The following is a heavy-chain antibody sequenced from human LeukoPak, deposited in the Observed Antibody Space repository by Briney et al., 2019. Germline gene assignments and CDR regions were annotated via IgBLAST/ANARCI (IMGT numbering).Heavy chain of an antibody. CDR1: GGSFSGYY. CDR2: IYTSGST. V-gene: IGHV4-59*10. D-gene: IGHD6-13*01. J-gene: IGHJ5*02. Sequence: SETLSLTCAVYGGSFSGYYWSWIRQPAGKGLEWIGRIYTSGSTNYNPSLKSRVTMSVDTSKNQFSLKLSSVTAADTAVYYCARGTDSSSRNWFDPWGQGTLVTVSS. CDR3: ARGTDSSSRNWFDP.